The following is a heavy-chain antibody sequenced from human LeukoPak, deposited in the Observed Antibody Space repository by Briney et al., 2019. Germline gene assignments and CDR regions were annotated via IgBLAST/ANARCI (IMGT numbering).Heavy chain of an antibody. CDR2: ISNDGSNE. CDR1: GFTFSSYC. V-gene: IGHV3-30*19. Sequence: GGSLRLSCAASGFTFSSYCMHWVRQAAGKGLEWVATISNDGSNEYYADSVKGRFTISRDNSKNTLYLQMNSLRAADTAVYYCARDKGTSDLSSFDYWGQGTLVTVSS. J-gene: IGHJ4*02. CDR3: ARDKGTSDLSSFDY. D-gene: IGHD3-10*01.